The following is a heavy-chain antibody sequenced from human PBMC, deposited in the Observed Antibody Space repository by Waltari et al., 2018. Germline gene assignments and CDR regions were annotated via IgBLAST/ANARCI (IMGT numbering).Heavy chain of an antibody. J-gene: IGHJ4*02. CDR2: IIPIFGTA. Sequence: QVQLVQSGAEVKKPGSSVKVSCKASGGTFRSYPITWVRTAPGQGLEWMGGIIPIFGTASYAQKFQGRVTITADESTSTAYMELSSLRSEDTAVYYCARGGRQQLVPNFDYWGQGTLVTVSS. CDR1: GGTFRSYP. D-gene: IGHD6-13*01. V-gene: IGHV1-69*01. CDR3: ARGGRQQLVPNFDY.